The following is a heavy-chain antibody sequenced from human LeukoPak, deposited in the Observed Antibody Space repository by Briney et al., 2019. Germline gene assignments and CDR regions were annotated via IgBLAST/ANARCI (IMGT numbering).Heavy chain of an antibody. D-gene: IGHD6-19*01. CDR2: INPNSGGT. Sequence: ASVKVSCKASGYTFTGYYMHWVRQAPGQGLEWMGWINPNSGGTNYAQKFQGRVTMTRDTSISTAYMELSRLRSDDTAVYYCATSYSSGWYLLDYWGQGTLVTVSS. CDR1: GYTFTGYY. J-gene: IGHJ4*02. V-gene: IGHV1-2*02. CDR3: ATSYSSGWYLLDY.